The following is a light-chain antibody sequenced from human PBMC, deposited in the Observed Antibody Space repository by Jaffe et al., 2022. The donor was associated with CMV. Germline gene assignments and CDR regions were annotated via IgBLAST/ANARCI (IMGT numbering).Light chain of an antibody. Sequence: QSALTQPASVSGSPGQSITISCTGSSSDVGTYNLVSWYQQHPGKAPKHIIYEVSKRPSGVSNRFSGSKSGNTASLTISGLQAEDEADYYCCSYAGSSTLVFGGGTKLTVL. CDR2: EVS. J-gene: IGLJ2*01. CDR1: SSDVGTYNL. CDR3: CSYAGSSTLV. V-gene: IGLV2-23*02.